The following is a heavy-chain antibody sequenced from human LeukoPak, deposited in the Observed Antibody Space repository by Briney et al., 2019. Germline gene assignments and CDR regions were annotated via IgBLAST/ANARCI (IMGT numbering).Heavy chain of an antibody. CDR3: ARVVYEHSAFDI. CDR1: GYSFTNYW. D-gene: IGHD2-21*01. CDR2: IYPGDSDT. Sequence: GESLKISCKGSGYSFTNYWIGWVHQMPGKGLEWVGIIYPGDSDTRYSPSFKGQVTISADKSISTAYLQWSSLKASDTAMYYCARVVYEHSAFDIWGQGTMVTVSS. J-gene: IGHJ3*02. V-gene: IGHV5-51*07.